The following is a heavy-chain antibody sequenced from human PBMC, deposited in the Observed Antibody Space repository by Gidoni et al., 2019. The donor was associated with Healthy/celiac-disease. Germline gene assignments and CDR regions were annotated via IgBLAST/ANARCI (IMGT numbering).Heavy chain of an antibody. D-gene: IGHD5-12*01. CDR1: GFTFSNAW. CDR2: ITSKTDGGTT. J-gene: IGHJ4*02. V-gene: IGHV3-15*07. CDR3: TTDSLIVATQPHLFDY. Sequence: SCAASGFTFSNAWMNWVRQAPGKVLECVGRITSKTDGGTTDYAAPVTGRFTISRDDSKNPLYLQMNSLKTEDTAVYYCTTDSLIVATQPHLFDYWGQGTLVTVSS.